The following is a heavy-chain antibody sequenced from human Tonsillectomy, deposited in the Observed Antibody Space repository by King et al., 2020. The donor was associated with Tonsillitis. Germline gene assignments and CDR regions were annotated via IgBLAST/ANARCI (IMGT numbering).Heavy chain of an antibody. J-gene: IGHJ4*02. CDR2: IIPIFGTA. CDR3: ARAKPYYDSSGQRTYYFDY. V-gene: IGHV1-69*01. D-gene: IGHD3-22*01. Sequence: QLVQSGAEVKKPGSSVKVSCKASGGTFSNYAISWVRQAPGQGLEWMGGIIPIFGTANNAQKFHGGVTITADESTSTAYMELCSLRSEDTAVYYCARAKPYYDSSGQRTYYFDYWGQGTLVTVSS. CDR1: GGTFSNYA.